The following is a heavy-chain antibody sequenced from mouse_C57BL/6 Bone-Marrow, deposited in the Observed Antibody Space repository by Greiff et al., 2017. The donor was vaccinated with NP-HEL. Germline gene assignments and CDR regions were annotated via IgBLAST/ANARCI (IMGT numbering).Heavy chain of an antibody. CDR1: GFTFSNYW. CDR3: TALLRALGGYFDV. V-gene: IGHV6-3*01. J-gene: IGHJ1*03. CDR2: IRLKSDNYAT. Sequence: EVKLMESGGGLVQPGGSMKLSCVASGFTFSNYWMNWVRQSPEKGLEWVAQIRLKSDNYATHYAESVKGRFTISRDDSKSSVYLQMNNLRAEDTGIYYCTALLRALGGYFDVWGTGTTVTVSS. D-gene: IGHD1-1*01.